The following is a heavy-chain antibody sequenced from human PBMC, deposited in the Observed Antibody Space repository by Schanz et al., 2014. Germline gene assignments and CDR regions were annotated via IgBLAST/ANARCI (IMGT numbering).Heavy chain of an antibody. CDR3: ARDRRRYCSTASCLHDNWFDP. J-gene: IGHJ5*02. V-gene: IGHV1-69*04. D-gene: IGHD2-2*01. CDR1: GGTFSTYP. CDR2: IIPIHGIV. Sequence: QVQLVQSGAEVKKPGPSVKVSCKASGGTFSTYPINWLRQAPGQGLEWMGRIIPIHGIVNYAQRFQDRVRITADKSTSTAYMELSSLRSDDTAVYYCARDRRRYCSTASCLHDNWFDPWGQGTLVIVSS.